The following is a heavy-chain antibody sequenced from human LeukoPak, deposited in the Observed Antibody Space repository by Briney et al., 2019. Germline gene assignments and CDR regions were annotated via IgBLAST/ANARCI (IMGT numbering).Heavy chain of an antibody. D-gene: IGHD5-24*01. Sequence: ASVKVSCKASGFTFSSSAMQWVRQARGQRLEWIGWIVVGSGNTNYAQKFQERVTITRDMSTSTAYMELSSLRSEDTAVYYCAAGLEAATNMLDYYHYGMDVWGQGTTVTVSS. V-gene: IGHV1-58*02. CDR1: GFTFSSSA. CDR2: IVVGSGNT. J-gene: IGHJ6*02. CDR3: AAGLEAATNMLDYYHYGMDV.